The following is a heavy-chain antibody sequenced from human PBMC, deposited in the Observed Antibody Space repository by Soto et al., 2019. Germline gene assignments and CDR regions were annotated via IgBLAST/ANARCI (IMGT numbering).Heavy chain of an antibody. CDR2: IIPILGIA. Sequence: GASVKVSCKASGGTFSSYTISWVRQAPGQGLEWMGRIIPILGIANYAQKFQGRVTITADKSTSTAYMELSSLRSEDTAVYYCARPRYYYDSSASAFDIWGQRTMVTVSS. D-gene: IGHD3-22*01. V-gene: IGHV1-69*02. J-gene: IGHJ3*02. CDR3: ARPRYYYDSSASAFDI. CDR1: GGTFSSYT.